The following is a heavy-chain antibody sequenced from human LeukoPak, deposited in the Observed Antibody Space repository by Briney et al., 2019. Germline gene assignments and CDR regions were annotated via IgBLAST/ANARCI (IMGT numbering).Heavy chain of an antibody. D-gene: IGHD2-2*01. J-gene: IGHJ5*02. CDR3: ASQSRPAVFWFDP. V-gene: IGHV1-69*05. CDR1: GGTFNSYA. Sequence: GASVKVSCKASGGTFNSYAISWVRQAPGQGLEWMGGIIPIFGTANYAQKFQGRVTITTDESTSTAYMELSSLRSEDTAVYYCASQSRPAVFWFDPWGQGTLVTVSS. CDR2: IIPIFGTA.